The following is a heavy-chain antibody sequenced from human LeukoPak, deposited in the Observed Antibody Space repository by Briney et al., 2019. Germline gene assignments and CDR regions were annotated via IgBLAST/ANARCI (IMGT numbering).Heavy chain of an antibody. CDR1: GFTFSSYA. D-gene: IGHD5-18*01. CDR2: ISSGGGTI. J-gene: IGHJ4*02. V-gene: IGHV3-48*02. CDR3: ARASMVMSDY. Sequence: HTGGSLRLSCAASGFTFSSYAMSWVRQAPGKRLEWVSAISSGGGTIYYADSVKGRFTISRDDAKNSLYLQMNSLRDEDTAVYYCARASMVMSDYWGQGTLVTVSS.